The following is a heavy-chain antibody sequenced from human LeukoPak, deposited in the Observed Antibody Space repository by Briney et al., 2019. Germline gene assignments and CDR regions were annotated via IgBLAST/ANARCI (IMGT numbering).Heavy chain of an antibody. D-gene: IGHD3-22*01. CDR1: GYTFTSYY. J-gene: IGHJ5*02. Sequence: GASVKVSCKASGYTFTSYYMHWVRRAPGQGLEWMGWINPNSGGTNYAQKFQGRVTMTRDTSISTAYMELSRLRSDDTAVYYCARDLLELFYDSSGYYWGFDPWGQGTLVTVSS. CDR3: ARDLLELFYDSSGYYWGFDP. V-gene: IGHV1-2*02. CDR2: INPNSGGT.